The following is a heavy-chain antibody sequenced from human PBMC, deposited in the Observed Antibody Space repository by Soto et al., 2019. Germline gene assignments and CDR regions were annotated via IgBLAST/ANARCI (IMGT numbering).Heavy chain of an antibody. CDR1: GFTFSSYA. CDR2: ISGSGGST. D-gene: IGHD6-13*01. J-gene: IGHJ6*03. V-gene: IGHV3-23*01. Sequence: GGSLRLSCAASGFTFSSYAMSWVRQAPGKGLELVSAISGSGGSTFYADSVKGRFTISRDNSKNTLYLQMNSLRAEDTAVYYCAKAGTVAAAGTYYYYYYMDVWGKGTTVTVSS. CDR3: AKAGTVAAAGTYYYYYYMDV.